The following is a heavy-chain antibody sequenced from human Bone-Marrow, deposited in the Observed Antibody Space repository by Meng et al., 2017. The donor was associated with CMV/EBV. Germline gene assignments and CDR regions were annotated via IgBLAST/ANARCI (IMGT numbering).Heavy chain of an antibody. V-gene: IGHV3-11*04. D-gene: IGHD5-12*01. CDR1: GFTFSDYY. CDR2: ISSSGSTI. Sequence: GGSLRLSCAASGFTFSDYYMSWIRQAPGKGLEWISYISSSGSTIYYTDSVKGRFTISRDNAKNSLFLQMNSLRAEDTAVYYCARASYGPTITGFDYWGQGTLVTVSS. CDR3: ARASYGPTITGFDY. J-gene: IGHJ4*02.